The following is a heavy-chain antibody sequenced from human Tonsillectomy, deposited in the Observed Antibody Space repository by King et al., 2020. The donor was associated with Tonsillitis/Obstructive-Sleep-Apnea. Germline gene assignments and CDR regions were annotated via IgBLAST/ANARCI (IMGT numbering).Heavy chain of an antibody. CDR3: ARGGYDCWSGQTFYGFDI. CDR2: IYYSGST. CDR1: GGSISSYY. V-gene: IGHV4-59*13. Sequence: QLQESGPGLVKPSETLSLTCTVSGGSISSYYWSWIRQPPGKGLEWIGYIYYSGSTNYNPSLKSRVTISVDTSKNQFSLKLSSVTAADTAVYYCARGGYDCWSGQTFYGFDIWGQGTMVTVSS. J-gene: IGHJ3*02. D-gene: IGHD3-3*01.